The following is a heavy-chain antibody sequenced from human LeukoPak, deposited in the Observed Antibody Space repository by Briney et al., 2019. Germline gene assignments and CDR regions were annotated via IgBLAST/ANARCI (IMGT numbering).Heavy chain of an antibody. J-gene: IGHJ4*02. CDR3: ARALGYCSGGSCYGY. V-gene: IGHV3-21*01. CDR2: ISSSSSYI. CDR1: GFTFSSYS. Sequence: GGSLRLSCAASGFTFSSYSMNWVRPAPGKGLEWFSSISSSSSYIYYADSVKGRFTISSDNAKNSLYLQMNSLRAEDTAVYYCARALGYCSGGSCYGYWGQGTLVAVSS. D-gene: IGHD2-15*01.